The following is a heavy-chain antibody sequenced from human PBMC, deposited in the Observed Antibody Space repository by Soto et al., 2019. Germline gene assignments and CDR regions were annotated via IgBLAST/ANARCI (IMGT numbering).Heavy chain of an antibody. CDR1: GYTFINYY. Sequence: ASVNVSFKSAGYTFINYYMHWVRQAPGQGFEWMGRISPKSGGTNYAQKFQGRVSMTWDTSLKTAYMELSSLMSDDTAVYYCARPPGYISDWHYFDLWGQGTLVTVSS. CDR3: ARPPGYISDWHYFDL. CDR2: ISPKSGGT. D-gene: IGHD2-21*02. V-gene: IGHV1-2*02. J-gene: IGHJ4*02.